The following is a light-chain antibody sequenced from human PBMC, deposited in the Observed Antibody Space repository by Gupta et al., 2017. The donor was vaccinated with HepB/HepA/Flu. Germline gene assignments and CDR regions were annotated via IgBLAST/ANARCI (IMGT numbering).Light chain of an antibody. V-gene: IGKV1-33*01. CDR1: QDISNY. CDR3: QQYDNLAIT. Sequence: DIQMTQSPSSLSASVGDRVTITCQASQDISNYLYWYHQQKPGKAPKILIYDASKVETGVPSRFSGSGSGTDFTFTISSLQPEDFGNYYCQQYDNLAITFGGGTKVEIK. J-gene: IGKJ4*01. CDR2: DAS.